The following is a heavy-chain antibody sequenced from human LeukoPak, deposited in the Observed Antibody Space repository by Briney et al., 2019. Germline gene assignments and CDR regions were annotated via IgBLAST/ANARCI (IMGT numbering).Heavy chain of an antibody. V-gene: IGHV1-24*01. CDR1: GYTLTELS. J-gene: IGHJ4*01. CDR3: ATRYDFWSGYNLCYFDY. D-gene: IGHD3-3*01. CDR2: FDPEDGET. Sequence: ASVKVSCKVSGYTLTELSMHWVRQAPGKGLEWMGGFDPEDGETIYAQKFQGRVTMTEDTSTDTAYMELSSLRSEDTAVYYCATRYDFWSGYNLCYFDYWGHGTLVTVSS.